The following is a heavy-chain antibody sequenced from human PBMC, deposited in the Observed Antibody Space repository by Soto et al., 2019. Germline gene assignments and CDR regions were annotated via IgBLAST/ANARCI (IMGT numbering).Heavy chain of an antibody. CDR1: GGSISSYY. Sequence: SETLSLTCTVSGGSISSYYWSWIRQPAGKGLEWIGRIYTSGSTNYNPSLKSRVTMSVDTSKNQFSLKLSSVTAADTAVYYCARDRQQWLVSPVMDYWGQGTMVTVYS. CDR3: ARDRQQWLVSPVMDY. V-gene: IGHV4-4*07. J-gene: IGHJ4*02. D-gene: IGHD6-19*01. CDR2: IYTSGST.